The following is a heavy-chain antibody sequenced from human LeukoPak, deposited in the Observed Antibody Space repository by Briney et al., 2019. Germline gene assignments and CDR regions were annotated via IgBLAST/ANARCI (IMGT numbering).Heavy chain of an antibody. Sequence: PGGSLRPSCAASGFILSNHWMTWVRQAPGKGPEWVANINKDGSEKYYVDSVKGRFTISRDTAKNSLYLQMNNLRAEDTALYYCARNNDMDVWGQGTTVIVSS. J-gene: IGHJ6*02. CDR3: ARNNDMDV. D-gene: IGHD1/OR15-1a*01. CDR2: INKDGSEK. CDR1: GFILSNHW. V-gene: IGHV3-7*03.